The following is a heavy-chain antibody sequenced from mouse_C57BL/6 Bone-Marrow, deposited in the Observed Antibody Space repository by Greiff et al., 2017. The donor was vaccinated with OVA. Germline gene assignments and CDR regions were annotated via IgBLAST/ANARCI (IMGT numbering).Heavy chain of an antibody. Sequence: QVHVKQPGTELVKPGASVKLSCKASGYTFTSYWMHWVKQRPGQGLEWIGNINPSNGGTNYNEKFKSKATLTVDKSSSTAYMQLSSLTSEDSAVYYCARYALYYGSSGYAMDYWGQGTSVTVSS. CDR3: ARYALYYGSSGYAMDY. V-gene: IGHV1-53*01. CDR2: INPSNGGT. CDR1: GYTFTSYW. J-gene: IGHJ4*01. D-gene: IGHD1-1*01.